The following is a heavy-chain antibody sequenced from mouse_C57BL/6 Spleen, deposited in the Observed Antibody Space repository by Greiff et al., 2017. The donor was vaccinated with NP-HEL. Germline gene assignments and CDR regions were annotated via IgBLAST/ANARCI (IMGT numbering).Heavy chain of an antibody. Sequence: VQLQQSGAELVRPGASVKLSCKASGYTFTDYYINWVKQRPGQGLEWIARIYPGSGNTYYNEKFKGKATLTAEKSSSTAYMQLSSLTSEDSAVYFCARSRDGNYFDYWGQGTTLTVSS. J-gene: IGHJ2*01. CDR1: GYTFTDYY. V-gene: IGHV1-76*01. D-gene: IGHD2-1*01. CDR3: ARSRDGNYFDY. CDR2: IYPGSGNT.